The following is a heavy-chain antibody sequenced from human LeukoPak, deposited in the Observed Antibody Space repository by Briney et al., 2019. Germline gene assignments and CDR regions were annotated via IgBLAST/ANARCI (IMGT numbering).Heavy chain of an antibody. V-gene: IGHV3-74*01. CDR1: GFTFSSYW. Sequence: PGGSLRLSCAASGFTFSSYWMHWVRQAPGKGLVWVSRINSDGSSTSYADSVKGRFTISRDNAKNTLYLQMNSLRAEDTAVYYCARVLRVPYYDFWSGYLLEGFDYWGQGTLVTVSS. CDR2: INSDGSST. CDR3: ARVLRVPYYDFWSGYLLEGFDY. J-gene: IGHJ4*02. D-gene: IGHD3-3*01.